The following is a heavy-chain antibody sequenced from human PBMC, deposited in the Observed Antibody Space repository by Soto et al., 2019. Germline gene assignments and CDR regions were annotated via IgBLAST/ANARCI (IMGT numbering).Heavy chain of an antibody. CDR2: FDPEDGET. CDR1: GYPLTELS. J-gene: IGHJ5*02. CDR3: ATDHPYSSSWYWFDP. D-gene: IGHD6-13*01. Sequence: VKVSCKVSGYPLTELSRHCVRHAPGKGLEWMGGFDPEDGETIYAQKFQGRVTMTEDTSTDTAYMELSSLRSEDTAVYYCATDHPYSSSWYWFDPWGQGTMVTVSS. V-gene: IGHV1-24*01.